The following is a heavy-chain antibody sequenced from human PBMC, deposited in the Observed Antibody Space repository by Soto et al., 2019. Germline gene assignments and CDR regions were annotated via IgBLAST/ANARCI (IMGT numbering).Heavy chain of an antibody. D-gene: IGHD1-26*01. J-gene: IGHJ4*02. V-gene: IGHV4-39*07. CDR1: GASLDPFY. CDR3: ASNRGGSPTIFDY. CDR2: IYFGGAT. Sequence: SETLSLTCTVSGASLDPFYWGWVRQSPGKGLEWIGTIYFGGATYYNPSLKSRVTISVDRSKNQFSLNLNSVTAADTAVYYCASNRGGSPTIFDYRGQGTLVTVSS.